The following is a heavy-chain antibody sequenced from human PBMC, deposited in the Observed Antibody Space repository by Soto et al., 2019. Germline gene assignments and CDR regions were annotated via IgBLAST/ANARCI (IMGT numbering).Heavy chain of an antibody. CDR2: IYDSGST. J-gene: IGHJ4*02. Sequence: ASETLSLTCTVSGGSISSYYWSWIRQPPGKGLEWIGYIYDSGSTNYNPSLKSRVTISVDTSKNQFSLKLTSVTAADTAVYYCTRGGDAYKNGHWGQGTLVTVSS. CDR1: GGSISSYY. D-gene: IGHD2-21*01. CDR3: TRGGDAYKNGH. V-gene: IGHV4-59*01.